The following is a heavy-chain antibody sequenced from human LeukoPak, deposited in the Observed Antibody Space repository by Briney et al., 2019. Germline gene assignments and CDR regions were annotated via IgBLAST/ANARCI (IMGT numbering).Heavy chain of an antibody. CDR3: ARDTGSAGEH. CDR1: GGTFSSYA. D-gene: IGHD7-27*01. J-gene: IGHJ1*01. V-gene: IGHV1-69*05. CDR2: IIPIFGTA. Sequence: VASVKVSCKASGGTFSSYAISWVRQAPGQGLEWMGGIIPIFGTANYAQKFQGRVTMTRDTSTSTVYMELSSLRSEDTAVYYCARDTGSAGEHWGQGTLVTVSS.